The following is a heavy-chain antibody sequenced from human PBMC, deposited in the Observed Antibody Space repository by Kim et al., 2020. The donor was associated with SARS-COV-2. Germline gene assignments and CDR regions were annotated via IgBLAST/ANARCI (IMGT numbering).Heavy chain of an antibody. V-gene: IGHV3-23*01. CDR3: ASFITMVRGVIPKGRMGV. D-gene: IGHD3-10*01. Sequence: GGSLRLSCAASGFTFSSYAMSWVRQAPGKGLEWVSAISGSGGSTYYADSVKGRFTISRDNSKNTLYLEMNSLRAEDTAVYYCASFITMVRGVIPKGRMGVWGQGKTVTVSS. CDR2: ISGSGGST. CDR1: GFTFSSYA. J-gene: IGHJ6*02.